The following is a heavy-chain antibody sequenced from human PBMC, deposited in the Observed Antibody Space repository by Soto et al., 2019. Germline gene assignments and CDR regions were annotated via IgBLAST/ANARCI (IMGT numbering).Heavy chain of an antibody. D-gene: IGHD1-26*01. J-gene: IGHJ2*01. CDR2: ITPDGTEQ. Sequence: QVQLMESGGGVVQPGRSLRLSCAASGFTFNTYAMHWVRQAPGKGLEWVAVITPDGTEQYYADSVKGRFTISRDNSNNTLYLQMNSLGLEDMSIYHCAKRGILGAQGMAYFDLWGRGTLVTVSS. V-gene: IGHV3-30*18. CDR3: AKRGILGAQGMAYFDL. CDR1: GFTFNTYA.